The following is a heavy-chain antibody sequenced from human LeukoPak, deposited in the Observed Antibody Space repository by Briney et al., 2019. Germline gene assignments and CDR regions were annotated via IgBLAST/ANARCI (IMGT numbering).Heavy chain of an antibody. CDR3: ARERGGSSWYFDY. CDR1: GGSISSGGYY. CDR2: IYYSGST. D-gene: IGHD6-13*01. V-gene: IGHV4-31*03. Sequence: SETLSLTCTVSGGSISSGGYYWSWIRQHPGKGLEWIGYIYYSGSTYYNPSLKSRVTISVDTSKNQFSLKLSSVTAADTAVYYCARERGGSSWYFDYWGQGTLVTVSS. J-gene: IGHJ4*02.